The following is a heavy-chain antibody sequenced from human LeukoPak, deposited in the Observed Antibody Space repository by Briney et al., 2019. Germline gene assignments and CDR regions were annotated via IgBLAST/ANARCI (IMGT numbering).Heavy chain of an antibody. D-gene: IGHD6-19*01. Sequence: GGSLRLSCAASGFTLSHYGMSWVRQDAGKGLEWLSSISGSGGSTHYADSVQGRFTISRDNSKSTLYLQMNSLRAEDTAVYYCAKHGSGWYVWYFDLWGRGTLVTVSS. CDR1: GFTLSHYG. CDR3: AKHGSGWYVWYFDL. J-gene: IGHJ2*01. V-gene: IGHV3-23*01. CDR2: ISGSGGST.